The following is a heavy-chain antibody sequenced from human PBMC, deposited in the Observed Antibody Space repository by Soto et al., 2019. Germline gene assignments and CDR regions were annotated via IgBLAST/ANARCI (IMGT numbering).Heavy chain of an antibody. CDR1: GFTFSSFG. CDR3: VGASLFLGISYFDL. V-gene: IGHV3-30*03. D-gene: IGHD3-16*01. CDR2: ISYDVSDT. J-gene: IGHJ2*01. Sequence: EQLAESGGGVVQSGRSLRLSCEASGFTFSSFGMHRVRQATGKGLEWVAVISYDVSDTYFAASVKGWFTISRDNSENTVDLQTHSLRVQHPAVSYGVGASLFLGISYFDLLGLCSLVSV.